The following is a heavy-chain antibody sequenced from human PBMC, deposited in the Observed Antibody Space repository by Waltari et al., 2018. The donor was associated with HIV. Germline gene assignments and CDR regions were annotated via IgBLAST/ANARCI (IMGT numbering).Heavy chain of an antibody. CDR2: INTNTGSP. J-gene: IGHJ4*02. D-gene: IGHD3-16*01. Sequence: QVQLFQSESELKKPGASVKVSCKASGYTFTSNSINWVRQAPGQGLEWMGWINTNTGSPMYAQGVTGRFVFSVDTSVSTAFLQISALKADDTAVYFCARDGGRSRACDSWGQGTLVTVSS. CDR3: ARDGGRSRACDS. V-gene: IGHV7-4-1*02. CDR1: GYTFTSNS.